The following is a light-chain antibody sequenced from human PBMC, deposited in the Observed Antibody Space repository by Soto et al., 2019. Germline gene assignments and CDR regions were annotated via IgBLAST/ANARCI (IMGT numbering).Light chain of an antibody. J-gene: IGLJ1*01. V-gene: IGLV2-14*02. CDR1: TSDVGGYDV. Sequence: SVLTQPASVSGSPGQSITISCSGTTSDVGGYDVVSWYQQHPGKAPKLMIFEVNQRPSGVSDRFSGSKSGNTASLTISGLQAGDEADYYCSSYTISSTPYVCGTGTKVTVL. CDR3: SSYTISSTPYV. CDR2: EVN.